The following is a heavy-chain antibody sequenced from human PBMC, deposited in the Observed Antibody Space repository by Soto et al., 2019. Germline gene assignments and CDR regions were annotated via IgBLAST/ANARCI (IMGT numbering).Heavy chain of an antibody. V-gene: IGHV4-39*01. J-gene: IGHJ6*02. D-gene: IGHD6-19*01. CDR1: GGSISSSSYY. Sequence: QLQLQESGPGLVKPSETLSLTCTVSGGSISSSSYYWGWIRQPPGKGLERIGSIYYSGSTYYNPSLKSRVTISVDTSKNQCSLNRSSVTSADTAVYYCARAKAGSGWNRSYGMDVWGQGTTVTVSS. CDR2: IYYSGST. CDR3: ARAKAGSGWNRSYGMDV.